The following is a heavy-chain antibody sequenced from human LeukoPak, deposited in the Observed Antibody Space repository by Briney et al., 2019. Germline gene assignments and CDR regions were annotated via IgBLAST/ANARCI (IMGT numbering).Heavy chain of an antibody. CDR2: FDPEDGET. D-gene: IGHD6-19*01. V-gene: IGHV1-24*01. CDR3: ARGCEYSSGWDYYYYMDV. J-gene: IGHJ6*03. CDR1: GYTLTELS. Sequence: ASVKVSCKVSGYTLTELSMHWVRQAPGKGLEWMGRFDPEDGETIYAQKFQGRVTMTRNTSISTAYMELSSLRSEDTAVYYCARGCEYSSGWDYYYYMDVWGKGTTVTISS.